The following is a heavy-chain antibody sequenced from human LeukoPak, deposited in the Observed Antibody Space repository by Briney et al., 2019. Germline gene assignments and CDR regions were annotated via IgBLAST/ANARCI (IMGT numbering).Heavy chain of an antibody. D-gene: IGHD3-10*01. Sequence: GASVKVSCKASGYTFATYDINWVRQATGQGLEWMGWMNPHSGNTGYAQKFQGRITMTRDTSMSTAYMELSSLRSEDTAVYYCARGPYVIGPVVVRGVTAIDYWGQGTVVTVSS. CDR2: MNPHSGNT. J-gene: IGHJ4*02. CDR1: GYTFATYD. CDR3: ARGPYVIGPVVVRGVTAIDY. V-gene: IGHV1-8*01.